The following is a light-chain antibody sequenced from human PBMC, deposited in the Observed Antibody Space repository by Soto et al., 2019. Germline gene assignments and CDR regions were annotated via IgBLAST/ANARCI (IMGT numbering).Light chain of an antibody. CDR1: SSDVGGYNY. CDR2: EVS. CDR3: NSYTSSRTVI. V-gene: IGLV2-14*01. Sequence: QSALTQPASVSGSPGQSITISCTGTSSDVGGYNYVSWYQQHPGKAPKLMIYEVSNRPSGVPNRFSGSKSGNTASLTISGLQAEDEADYYCNSYTSSRTVIFGGGTKLTVL. J-gene: IGLJ2*01.